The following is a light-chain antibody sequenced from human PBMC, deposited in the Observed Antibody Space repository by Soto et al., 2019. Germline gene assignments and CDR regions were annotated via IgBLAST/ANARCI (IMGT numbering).Light chain of an antibody. V-gene: IGKV1-5*01. CDR3: QQYYSYWT. J-gene: IGKJ1*01. CDR1: QSIGRW. Sequence: DIQMTQSPSTLSASVGYTVTVTCRASQSIGRWLAWYQQKPGKAPKLLIFDASTLENGVPARFSGSRSGPEFSLTISSLQPDDFATYYCQQYYSYWTFGQGTKVDI. CDR2: DAS.